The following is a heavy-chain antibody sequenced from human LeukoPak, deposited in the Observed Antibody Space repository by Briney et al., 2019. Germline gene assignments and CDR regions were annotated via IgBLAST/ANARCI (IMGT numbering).Heavy chain of an antibody. CDR2: IYYSGST. D-gene: IGHD6-13*01. CDR3: ARRSSSWYSKIDS. J-gene: IGHJ4*02. V-gene: IGHV4-39*01. CDR1: GGSISSSSYC. Sequence: PSETLSLTCTVSGGSISSSSYCWGWIRQPPGKGLEWIGNIYYSGSTYYNPSLKSRVTISEDTSKNQFSLKLSSVTAADTAVYYCARRSSSWYSKIDSWGQGTLVTVSS.